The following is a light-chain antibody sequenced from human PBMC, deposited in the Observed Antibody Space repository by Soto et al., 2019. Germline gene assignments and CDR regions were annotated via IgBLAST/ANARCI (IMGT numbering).Light chain of an antibody. CDR1: QSVSSN. J-gene: IGKJ1*01. V-gene: IGKV3-15*01. Sequence: EIVMTQSPATLSVSPGERATLSCRASQSVSSNLAWYQQKPGPAPRLLIYGASTRATGIPARFSGSGSGTEFPLTISSLKSEDFAVYYCQQYNNWPPWTFGQGTKVDI. CDR3: QQYNNWPPWT. CDR2: GAS.